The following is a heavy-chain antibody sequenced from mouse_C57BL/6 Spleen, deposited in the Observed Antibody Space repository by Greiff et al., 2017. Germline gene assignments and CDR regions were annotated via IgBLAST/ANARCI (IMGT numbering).Heavy chain of an antibody. CDR2: ISDGGSYT. Sequence: EVQLVESGGGLVKPGGSLKLSCAASGFTFSSYAMSWVRQTPETRLEWVATISDGGSYTYYPDNVKGRFTISRDNAKNNLYLQMSHLKSEDTAMYYWERDGYGCAYWGQGTLVTVSA. CDR3: ERDGYGCAY. V-gene: IGHV5-4*01. CDR1: GFTFSSYA. D-gene: IGHD2-2*01. J-gene: IGHJ3*01.